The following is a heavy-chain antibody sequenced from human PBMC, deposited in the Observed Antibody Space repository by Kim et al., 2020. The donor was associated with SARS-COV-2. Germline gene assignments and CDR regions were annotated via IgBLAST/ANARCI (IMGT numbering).Heavy chain of an antibody. J-gene: IGHJ4*02. D-gene: IGHD3-22*01. Sequence: ADAVKGRFTISRDNAKNTRYLQMNSLRAEDTAVYYCARDDRYSSGYLLGYWGQGTLVTVSS. CDR3: ARDDRYSSGYLLGY. V-gene: IGHV3-74*01.